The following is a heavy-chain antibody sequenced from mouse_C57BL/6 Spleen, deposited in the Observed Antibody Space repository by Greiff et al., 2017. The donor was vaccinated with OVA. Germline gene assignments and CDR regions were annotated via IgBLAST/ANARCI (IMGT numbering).Heavy chain of an antibody. CDR2: IYPSDSET. CDR3: ARGDGYYNFDY. D-gene: IGHD2-3*01. J-gene: IGHJ2*01. V-gene: IGHV1-61*01. CDR1: GYTFTSYW. Sequence: VQRVESGAELVRPGSSVKLSCKASGYTFTSYWMDWVKQRPGQGLEWIGNIYPSDSETHYNQKFKDKATLTVDKSSSTAYMQLSSLTSEDSAVYYCARGDGYYNFDYWGQGTTLTVSS.